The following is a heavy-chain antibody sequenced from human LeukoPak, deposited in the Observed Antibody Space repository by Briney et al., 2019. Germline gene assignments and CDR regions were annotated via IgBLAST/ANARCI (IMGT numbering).Heavy chain of an antibody. J-gene: IGHJ4*02. CDR3: ARDLYRVYKGDYFDY. CDR2: ITPDGSEE. CDR1: GFTFSSLW. D-gene: IGHD5/OR15-5a*01. V-gene: IGHV3-7*05. Sequence: PAGSLRLSCAASGFTFSSLWMSWVSQAAGKGLEWVANITPDGSEEYYVDTVKGRFTISRDNAKNSLYLQMNSLRVEDTAVYYCARDLYRVYKGDYFDYWGQGTLVTVSS.